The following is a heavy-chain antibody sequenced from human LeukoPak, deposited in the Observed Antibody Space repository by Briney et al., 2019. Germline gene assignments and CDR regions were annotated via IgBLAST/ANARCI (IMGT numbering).Heavy chain of an antibody. J-gene: IGHJ4*02. V-gene: IGHV3-7*01. Sequence: GGSLRLSCAASGFTFSSYWMSWVRQAPGKGLEWVANIKQDGSEKYYVDSVKGRFTISRDNAKNSLYLQMNSLRAEDTAVHYCARDPAGYYYDYWGQGTLVTVSS. CDR1: GFTFSSYW. CDR3: ARDPAGYYYDY. CDR2: IKQDGSEK.